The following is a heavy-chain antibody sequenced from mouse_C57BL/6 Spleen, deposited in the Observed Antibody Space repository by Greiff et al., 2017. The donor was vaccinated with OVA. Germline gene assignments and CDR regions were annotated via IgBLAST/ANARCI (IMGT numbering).Heavy chain of an antibody. Sequence: VQLQQSGPELVKPGASVKISCKASGYTFTDYYINWVKQRPGQGLEWIGWIFSGSGSTYYNEKFKGKATLTVDKSSSTAYMLLSSLTSEDSAVYFCARGGTVVADWYFDVWGTGTTVTVSS. V-gene: IGHV1-75*01. D-gene: IGHD1-1*01. CDR1: GYTFTDYY. J-gene: IGHJ1*03. CDR2: IFSGSGST. CDR3: ARGGTVVADWYFDV.